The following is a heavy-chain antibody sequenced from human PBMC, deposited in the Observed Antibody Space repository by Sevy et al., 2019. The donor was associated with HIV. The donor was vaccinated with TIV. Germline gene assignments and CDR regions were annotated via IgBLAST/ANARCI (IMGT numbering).Heavy chain of an antibody. V-gene: IGHV3-23*01. CDR1: GFTFSSYA. CDR2: ISGSGGST. D-gene: IGHD5-18*01. CDR3: AKDDAKVFPVDTAMVRGVDY. Sequence: GGSLRLSCAASGFTFSSYAMSWVRQAPGKGLEWVSAISGSGGSTYYEDSVKGRFTISRDNSKNTLYLQMNSLRAEDMAVEYCAKDDAKVFPVDTAMVRGVDYWGQGTLVTVSS. J-gene: IGHJ4*02.